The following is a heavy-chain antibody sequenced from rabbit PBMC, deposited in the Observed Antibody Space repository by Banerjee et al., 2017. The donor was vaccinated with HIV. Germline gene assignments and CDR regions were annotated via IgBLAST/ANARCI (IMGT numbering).Heavy chain of an antibody. D-gene: IGHD4-1*01. J-gene: IGHJ4*01. CDR3: ARDLAGVAGWNFNL. Sequence: QEQLKESGGDLVKPGASLTLTCTASGFSFSSNYYQYWVRQAPGKGLEWIACIHPVNGRAYYASRAKGRFTISRTSSTMVTLQMTSLTAADTATYFCARDLAGVAGWNFNLWGQGTLVTVS. V-gene: IGHV1S45*01. CDR1: GFSFSSNYY. CDR2: IHPVNGRA.